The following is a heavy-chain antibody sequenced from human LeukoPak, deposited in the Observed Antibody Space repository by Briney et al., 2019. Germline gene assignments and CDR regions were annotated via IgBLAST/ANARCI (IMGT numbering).Heavy chain of an antibody. J-gene: IGHJ4*02. CDR3: ARQTGSGLFILP. D-gene: IGHD3/OR15-3a*01. V-gene: IGHV4-39*01. CDR2: IYYSGNA. Sequence: ETLSLTCTVSGVSISSSNSYWGWIRQPPGKGLEWIGSIYYSGNAYYNASLKSQVSISIDTSKNQFSLRLTSVTAADTAVYYCARQTGSGLFILPGGQGTLVTVSS. CDR1: GVSISSSNSY.